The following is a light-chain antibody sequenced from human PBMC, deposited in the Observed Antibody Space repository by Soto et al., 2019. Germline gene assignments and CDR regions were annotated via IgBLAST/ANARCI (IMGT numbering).Light chain of an antibody. CDR2: EVS. CDR1: SSDVGGYNY. CDR3: SSYTSSSTYV. J-gene: IGLJ1*01. V-gene: IGLV2-14*01. Sequence: QSVLTQPASVSGSPGRSITISCTGTSSDVGGYNYVSWYQQHPGKAPKLMIYEVSNRPSGVSNRFSGSKSGNTASLTISGLQAEDEADYYCSSYTSSSTYVLGTGTKLTVL.